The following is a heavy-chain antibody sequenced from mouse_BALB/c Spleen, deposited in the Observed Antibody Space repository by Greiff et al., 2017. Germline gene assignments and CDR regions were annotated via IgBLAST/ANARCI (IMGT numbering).Heavy chain of an antibody. J-gene: IGHJ2*01. CDR2: INPSTGYT. CDR1: GYTFTSYW. V-gene: IGHV1-7*01. CDR3: ARRGGNYLDY. Sequence: QVQLKESGAELAKPGASVKMSCKASGYTFTSYWMHWVKQRPGQGLEWIGYINPSTGYTEYNQKFKDKATLTADKSSSTAYMQLSSLTSEDSAVYYCARRGGNYLDYWGQGTTLTVSS. D-gene: IGHD1-1*02.